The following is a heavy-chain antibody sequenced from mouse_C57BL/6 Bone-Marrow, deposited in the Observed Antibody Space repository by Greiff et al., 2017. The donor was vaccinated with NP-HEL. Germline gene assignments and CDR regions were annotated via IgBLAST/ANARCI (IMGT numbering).Heavy chain of an antibody. CDR2: INPNNGGT. Sequence: DVKLQESGPELVKPGASVKIPCKASGYTFTDYNMDWVKQSHGKSLEWIGDINPNNGGTIYNQKFKGKATLTVDKSSSTAYMELRSLTSEDTAVYYCARLQLGRAYWGQGTLVTVSA. V-gene: IGHV1-18*01. J-gene: IGHJ3*01. CDR3: ARLQLGRAY. D-gene: IGHD4-1*02. CDR1: GYTFTDYN.